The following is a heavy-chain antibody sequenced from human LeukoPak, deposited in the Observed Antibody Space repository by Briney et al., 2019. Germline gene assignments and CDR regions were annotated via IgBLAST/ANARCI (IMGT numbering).Heavy chain of an antibody. Sequence: SETPSLTCTVSAGSINSDTYYWGWIRQPPGKGLEWIGSIYYTGNTYYNASLNSRVTISVDTSKNQFSLKLSSVTAADTAAYYCARSRIAIVGPFDYWGQGPLVTVSS. CDR3: ARSRIAIVGPFDY. J-gene: IGHJ4*02. V-gene: IGHV4-39*01. CDR2: IYYTGNT. CDR1: AGSINSDTYY. D-gene: IGHD6-13*01.